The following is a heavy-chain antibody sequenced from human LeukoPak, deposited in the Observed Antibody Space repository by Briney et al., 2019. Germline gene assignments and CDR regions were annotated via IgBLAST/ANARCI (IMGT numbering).Heavy chain of an antibody. V-gene: IGHV1-46*01. D-gene: IGHD3-3*01. J-gene: IGHJ6*02. CDR2: INPSGGRT. Sequence: ASVKVSCKASGYTFTSYYTHWVRQAPGQGLEGMGIINPSGGRTSYAQKVQGRGTMPRDTSPSTVYMELSSLRSEDTPVYYCARGGYDFWSGYQVVGALRSSYYYYYGMDVWGQGTTVTVSS. CDR1: GYTFTSYY. CDR3: ARGGYDFWSGYQVVGALRSSYYYYYGMDV.